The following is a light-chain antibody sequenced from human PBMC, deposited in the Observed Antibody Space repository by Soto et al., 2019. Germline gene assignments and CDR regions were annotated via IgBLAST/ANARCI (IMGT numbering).Light chain of an antibody. CDR2: DVN. CDR3: TSWTTSTTMI. J-gene: IGLJ2*01. V-gene: IGLV2-14*03. CDR1: RSDIGAYNF. Sequence: QSALTQPASVSGAPGQSITISCTGTRSDIGAYNFVSWYQQHPGKAPKLMLYDVNIRPSGVSNRCSGSKSGNTASRTISGLQAEDEADYYCTSWTTSTTMIFGGGTKLTVL.